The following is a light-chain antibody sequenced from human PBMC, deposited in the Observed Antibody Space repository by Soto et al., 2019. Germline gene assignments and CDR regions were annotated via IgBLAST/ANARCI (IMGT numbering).Light chain of an antibody. Sequence: QSVPTQPPSVSGAPGQRVTISCNGSSSNIGAGYDVHWYQQLPGTAPKLLIYGNSNRPSGVPDRFSGSKSGTSASLAITGLQAEDEADYYCQSYDSSLSGHVVFGGGTKLTVL. V-gene: IGLV1-40*01. CDR3: QSYDSSLSGHVV. J-gene: IGLJ2*01. CDR2: GNS. CDR1: SSNIGAGYD.